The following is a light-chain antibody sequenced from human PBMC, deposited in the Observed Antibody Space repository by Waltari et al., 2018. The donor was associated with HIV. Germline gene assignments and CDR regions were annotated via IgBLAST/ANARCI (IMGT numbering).Light chain of an antibody. Sequence: DIQMTQSPSSLSASVGDRLTIPCRASQSISTYLNWYQQKPGKAPKLLINAASSLQSGVPSRFSGSGSGTDFTLIISSLQPEDFATYYCQQSYSFPPTFGGGSKVEIK. J-gene: IGKJ4*01. CDR3: QQSYSFPPT. CDR2: AAS. V-gene: IGKV1-39*01. CDR1: QSISTY.